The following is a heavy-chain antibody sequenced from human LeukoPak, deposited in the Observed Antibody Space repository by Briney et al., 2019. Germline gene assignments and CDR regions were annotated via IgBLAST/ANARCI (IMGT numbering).Heavy chain of an antibody. Sequence: GESLKISCKGSGYSFTNFWIGWVRQMPGKGLEWMGIIYPGDSDSRYSPSFQGQVTISADKSISTAYLKWSSLKASDTAMYYCATIYCSGGSCYSGDAFDFWGQGTMVTVSS. D-gene: IGHD2-15*01. V-gene: IGHV5-51*01. CDR3: ATIYCSGGSCYSGDAFDF. J-gene: IGHJ3*01. CDR1: GYSFTNFW. CDR2: IYPGDSDS.